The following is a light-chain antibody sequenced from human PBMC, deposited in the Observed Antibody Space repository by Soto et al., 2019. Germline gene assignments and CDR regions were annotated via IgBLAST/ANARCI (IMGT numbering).Light chain of an antibody. CDR1: NSDVGTFYF. J-gene: IGLJ1*01. Sequence: QSALTQPRSVSGSPGQSVTISCTGTNSDVGTFYFVSWYQQYPDKGPKLIIYDVTERPSGVPDRFSGPKSGNTASLTISGLQAEDEADYYCCSYAGSYTYVFGSGTKV. V-gene: IGLV2-11*01. CDR3: CSYAGSYTYV. CDR2: DVT.